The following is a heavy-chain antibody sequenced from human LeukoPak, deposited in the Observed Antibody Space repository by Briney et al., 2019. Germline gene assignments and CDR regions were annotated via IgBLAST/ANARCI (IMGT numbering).Heavy chain of an antibody. CDR2: ISYDGSNK. D-gene: IGHD5-18*01. J-gene: IGHJ4*02. Sequence: GGSLRLSCAASGFTLSSYAMSWVRQGPGKGLEWVAVISYDGSNKYYADSVKGRFTISRDNSKNTLYLQMNSLRAEDTAVYYCAKEPYRYSYGYGYFDYWGQGTLVTVSS. V-gene: IGHV3-30*04. CDR1: GFTLSSYA. CDR3: AKEPYRYSYGYGYFDY.